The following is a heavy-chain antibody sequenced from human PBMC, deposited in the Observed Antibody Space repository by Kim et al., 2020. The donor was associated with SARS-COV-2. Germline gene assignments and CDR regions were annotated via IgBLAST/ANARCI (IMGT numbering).Heavy chain of an antibody. V-gene: IGHV1-46*01. CDR2: INPSGGST. D-gene: IGHD4-17*01. CDR1: GYTFTSYY. CDR3: ARGGGDYGDDMVLFPQPFDY. J-gene: IGHJ4*02. Sequence: ASVKVSCKASGYTFTSYYMHWVRQAPGQGLEWMGIINPSGGSTSYAQKFQGRVTMTRDTSTSTVYMELSSLRSEDTAVYYCARGGGDYGDDMVLFPQPFDYWGQGTLVTVSS.